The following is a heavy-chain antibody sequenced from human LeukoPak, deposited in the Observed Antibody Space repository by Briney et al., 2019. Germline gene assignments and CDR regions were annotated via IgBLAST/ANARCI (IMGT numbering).Heavy chain of an antibody. J-gene: IGHJ6*02. CDR2: IYYSGST. CDR3: ARSKTYYYDSSGFPSYYYGMDV. V-gene: IGHV4-31*03. D-gene: IGHD3-22*01. Sequence: SQTLSLTCTVSGGSISSGGYYWSWIRQHPGKGLEWIGYIYYSGSTYYNPFLKSRVTISVDTSKNQFSLKLSSVTAADTAVYYCARSKTYYYDSSGFPSYYYGMDVWGQGTTVTVSS. CDR1: GGSISSGGYY.